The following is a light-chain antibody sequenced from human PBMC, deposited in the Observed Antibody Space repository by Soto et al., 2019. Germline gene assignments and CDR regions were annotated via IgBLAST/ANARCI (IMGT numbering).Light chain of an antibody. J-gene: IGKJ5*01. CDR1: QPISIY. V-gene: IGKV1-39*01. CDR2: ASS. Sequence: DLPMTQSPSSLSASVGDRVTISCRASQPISIYINWYQQKPGKAPKLLIYASSNLHGGVPSRFSGSGSGTHFTLTISSLHPEDFATYSCQQSDTIPYTFGQGTRLEIK. CDR3: QQSDTIPYT.